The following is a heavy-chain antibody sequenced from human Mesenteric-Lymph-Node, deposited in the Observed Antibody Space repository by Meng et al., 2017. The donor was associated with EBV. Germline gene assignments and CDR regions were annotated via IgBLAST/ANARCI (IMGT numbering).Heavy chain of an antibody. Sequence: QVALEESGPGLGKPPGTLSLTCAVSGGSISTSNWGSWVRQPPGKGLEWIGEIYHRGSTNYNPSLTSRVTISVDESKNEFSLSLTSVTAADTAVYFCARVNEGQWLVRGAFDYWGQGTLVTVSS. CDR3: ARVNEGQWLVRGAFDY. CDR2: IYHRGST. V-gene: IGHV4-4*01. J-gene: IGHJ4*02. CDR1: GGSISTSNW. D-gene: IGHD6-19*01.